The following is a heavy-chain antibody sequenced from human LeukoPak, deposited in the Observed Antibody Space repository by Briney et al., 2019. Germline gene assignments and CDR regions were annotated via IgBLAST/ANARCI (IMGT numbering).Heavy chain of an antibody. CDR3: AGRDYYDSSGYHDAFDI. CDR2: IYYSGST. Sequence: PSETLSLTCTVSGGSISSYYWCWIRQPPGKGLEWIGFIYYSGSTNYNPSLKSRVTISVDTSKNQFSLKLSSVTAADTAVYYCAGRDYYDSSGYHDAFDIWGQGTMVTVSS. CDR1: GGSISSYY. V-gene: IGHV4-59*01. J-gene: IGHJ3*02. D-gene: IGHD3-22*01.